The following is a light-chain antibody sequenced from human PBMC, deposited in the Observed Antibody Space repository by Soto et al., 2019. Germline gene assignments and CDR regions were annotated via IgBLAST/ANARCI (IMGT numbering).Light chain of an antibody. J-gene: IGLJ1*01. V-gene: IGLV2-14*01. Sequence: SALTQPAPVSGSPGQSITISCTGTSTDVGGYNYVSWYQHRPSEAPTLMIFEVTKRPSVVSNRCSGSKSGNTAALNISGLHAEDEVDYFCNSSTTTCADIFGSATKVTVL. CDR1: STDVGGYNY. CDR3: NSSTTTCADI. CDR2: EVT.